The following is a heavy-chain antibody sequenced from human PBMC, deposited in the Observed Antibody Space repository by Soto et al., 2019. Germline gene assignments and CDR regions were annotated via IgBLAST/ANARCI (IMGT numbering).Heavy chain of an antibody. CDR2: ISYTGSA. CDR3: ARVNYGDYYYGMDV. Sequence: SETLSLTCTVSGGSINYSYWTWIRQPPGKGLEWIGYISYTGSANYNASLKSRLTISVDTSKNQFSLKLSSVTAADTALYYSARVNYGDYYYGMDVWGQGTTVTVYS. D-gene: IGHD4-17*01. J-gene: IGHJ6*02. V-gene: IGHV4-59*01. CDR1: GGSINYSY.